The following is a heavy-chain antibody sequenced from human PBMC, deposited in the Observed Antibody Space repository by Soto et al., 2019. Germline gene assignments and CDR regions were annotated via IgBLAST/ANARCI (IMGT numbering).Heavy chain of an antibody. D-gene: IGHD3-3*01. J-gene: IGHJ6*02. V-gene: IGHV3-23*01. CDR1: RFTFSNYA. CDR2: ISSTGGST. CDR3: ARANDYDFWSGFLFSGMDV. Sequence: EVQLLESGGGLVQPGGSLRLSCAASRFTFSNYAMSWVRQAPGKGLEWVSGISSTGGSTYYADSVKGRFTISRDNSKNTLDLQMSSLRAEDTAIYYCARANDYDFWSGFLFSGMDVSGQGTTVTVSS.